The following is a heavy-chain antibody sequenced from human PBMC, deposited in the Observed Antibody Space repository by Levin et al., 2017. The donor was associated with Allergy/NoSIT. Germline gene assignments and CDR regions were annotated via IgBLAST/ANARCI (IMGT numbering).Heavy chain of an antibody. V-gene: IGHV1-69*01. J-gene: IGHJ3*02. Sequence: KISCKASGGTFSSYAISWVRQAPGQGLEWMGGIIPIFGTANYAQKFQGRVTITADESTSTAYMELSSLRSEDTAVYYCARNTSYSGSYYLWAFDIWGQGTMVTVSS. CDR3: ARNTSYSGSYYLWAFDI. CDR1: GGTFSSYA. CDR2: IIPIFGTA. D-gene: IGHD1-26*01.